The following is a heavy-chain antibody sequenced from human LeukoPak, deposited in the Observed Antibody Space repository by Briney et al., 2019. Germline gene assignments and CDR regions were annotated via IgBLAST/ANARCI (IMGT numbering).Heavy chain of an antibody. CDR2: ISGSGGST. CDR3: AKSPDTMIVVRFDY. Sequence: GGSLRLSRAASGFIFSSYAMSWVRQAPGKGLEWVSSISGSGGSTYYADSVKGRFTISRDNSKNTLYLQMNGLRAEDTAVYYCAKSPDTMIVVRFDYWGQGTLVTVSS. V-gene: IGHV3-23*01. D-gene: IGHD3-22*01. J-gene: IGHJ4*02. CDR1: GFIFSSYA.